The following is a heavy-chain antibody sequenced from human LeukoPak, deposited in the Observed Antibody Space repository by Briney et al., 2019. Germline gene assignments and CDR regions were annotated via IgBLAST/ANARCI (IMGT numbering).Heavy chain of an antibody. Sequence: ASVKVSCKASGYTFTGYYMHWVRQAPGQGLEWMGWINPNSGGTNYAQKFRGRVTMTRDTSISTAYMELSRLRSDDTAVYYCARDFASIVGATSAQDYWGQGTLVTVSS. V-gene: IGHV1-2*02. CDR1: GYTFTGYY. J-gene: IGHJ4*02. CDR3: ARDFASIVGATSAQDY. CDR2: INPNSGGT. D-gene: IGHD1-26*01.